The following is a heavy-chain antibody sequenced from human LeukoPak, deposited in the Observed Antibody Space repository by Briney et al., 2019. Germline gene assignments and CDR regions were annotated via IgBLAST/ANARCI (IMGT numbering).Heavy chain of an antibody. Sequence: SETLSLTCTISGGSISRYYWSWIRQPPGKGLEWIGYIHYSGSTNSNPSLKSRVTISVDTSKNQFSLKLRSVTAADTAVYYCARDLDNSGWYVFDNWGQGNLVTVSS. J-gene: IGHJ4*02. CDR3: ARDLDNSGWYVFDN. V-gene: IGHV4-59*01. D-gene: IGHD6-19*01. CDR2: IHYSGST. CDR1: GGSISRYY.